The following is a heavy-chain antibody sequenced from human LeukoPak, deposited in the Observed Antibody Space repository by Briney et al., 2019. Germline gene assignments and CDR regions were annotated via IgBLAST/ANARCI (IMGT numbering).Heavy chain of an antibody. J-gene: IGHJ4*02. CDR3: AKVGNGSGSYYADY. CDR1: GFTFSSYG. Sequence: GRSLRLPCAASGFTFSSYGMHWVRQAPGKGLEWVAVISYDGSNKYYADSVKGQFTISRDNSKNTLYLQMNSLRAEDTAVYYCAKVGNGSGSYYADYWGQGTLVTVSS. CDR2: ISYDGSNK. D-gene: IGHD3-10*01. V-gene: IGHV3-30*18.